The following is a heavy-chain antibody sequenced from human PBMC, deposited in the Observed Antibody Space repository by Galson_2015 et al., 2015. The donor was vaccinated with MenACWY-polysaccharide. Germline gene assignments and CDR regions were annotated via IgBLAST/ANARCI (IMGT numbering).Heavy chain of an antibody. CDR3: ARGRSSWQYSFDY. D-gene: IGHD6-13*01. Sequence: SLRLSCAASGFTFSSYSMNWVRQAPGKGLEWVSCISSSSSYIYYADSVKGRFTISRDNAKNSLSLQMNSLRAEDTAVYYCARGRSSWQYSFDYWGQGILVTVSS. CDR1: GFTFSSYS. J-gene: IGHJ4*02. V-gene: IGHV3-21*01. CDR2: ISSSSSYI.